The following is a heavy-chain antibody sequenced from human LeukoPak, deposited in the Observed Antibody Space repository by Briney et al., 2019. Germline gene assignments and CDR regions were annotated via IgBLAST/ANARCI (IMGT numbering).Heavy chain of an antibody. CDR1: GFTFSSYW. CDR2: IKQDGSEK. V-gene: IGHV3-7*03. J-gene: IGHJ6*04. Sequence: GGSLRLSCAASGFTFSSYWMSWVRQAPGKGLEGVANIKQDGSEKYYVDSVKGRFTISRDNAKNSLYLQMNSVRAEDTAVYYCARDGPTHYYYYGMDVWGKGTTVTVSS. CDR3: ARDGPTHYYYYGMDV.